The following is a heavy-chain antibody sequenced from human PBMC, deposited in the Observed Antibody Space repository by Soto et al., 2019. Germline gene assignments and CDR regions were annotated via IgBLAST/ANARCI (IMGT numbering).Heavy chain of an antibody. CDR2: IYYSGST. V-gene: IGHV4-31*03. J-gene: IGHJ4*02. CDR1: GVSISSGGYY. CDR3: ARHGDMLDY. D-gene: IGHD2-15*01. Sequence: SETLSLTCTVSGVSISSGGYYWTWIRQHPQKGLEWIGHIYYSGSTYYNPSLKNRVTVSRDTSKKQFSLKLSSVTAADTAVYYCARHGDMLDYWGQGTLVTVSS.